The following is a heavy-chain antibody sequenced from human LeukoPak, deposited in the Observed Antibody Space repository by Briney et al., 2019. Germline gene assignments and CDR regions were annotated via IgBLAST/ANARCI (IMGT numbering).Heavy chain of an antibody. Sequence: GASVKVSCKASGGTFSSYAISWVRQAPGQGLEWMGGIIPIFGTANYAQKFQGRVTITADKSTSTAYMELSSLRSEDTAVYYCAREMAGTPSFDYWGQGTLVTVSS. CDR1: GGTFSSYA. J-gene: IGHJ4*02. D-gene: IGHD6-19*01. CDR2: IIPIFGTA. V-gene: IGHV1-69*06. CDR3: AREMAGTPSFDY.